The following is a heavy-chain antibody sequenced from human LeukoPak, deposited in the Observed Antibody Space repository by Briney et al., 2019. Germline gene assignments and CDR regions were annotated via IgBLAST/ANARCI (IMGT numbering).Heavy chain of an antibody. CDR1: GFTFSSYW. J-gene: IGHJ4*02. Sequence: GGSLRLSCAASGFTFSSYWMHWVRQAPGKGLVWVSRINSDGSSTSYADSVKGRFTISRDNAKNTLYLQMNSLRAEDTAVYYCARGDILVPVFDYWGQGILVTVSS. CDR2: INSDGSST. CDR3: ARGDILVPVFDY. D-gene: IGHD3-9*01. V-gene: IGHV3-74*01.